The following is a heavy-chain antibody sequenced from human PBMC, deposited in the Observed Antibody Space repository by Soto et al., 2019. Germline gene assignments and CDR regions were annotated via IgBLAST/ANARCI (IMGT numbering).Heavy chain of an antibody. CDR3: LNWNYGYDAFDI. CDR1: GGTFSSYA. D-gene: IGHD1-7*01. J-gene: IGHJ3*02. CDR2: IIPIFGTA. V-gene: IGHV1-69*13. Sequence: ASVKVSCKASGGTFSSYAISWVRQAPGQGLEWMGGIIPIFGTANYAQKFQGRVTITADESTSTAYMELSSLRSEDTAVYYCLNWNYGYDAFDIWGQGTMVTVSS.